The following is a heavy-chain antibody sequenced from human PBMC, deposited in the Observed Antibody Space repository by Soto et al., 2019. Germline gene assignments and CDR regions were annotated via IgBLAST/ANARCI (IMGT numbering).Heavy chain of an antibody. Sequence: EVQLVESGGGSVQPGGSLRLSCAASGFTFSTFSMNWVRQAPGRGLEWISYISGGGRPISYADSVKGRFTISSDNAKNALYVKLDSLTDEDTAVYYCARDLGWAFDSWGQGTLVTVSS. V-gene: IGHV3-48*02. CDR1: GFTFSTFS. CDR2: ISGGGRPI. CDR3: ARDLGWAFDS. D-gene: IGHD6-19*01. J-gene: IGHJ4*02.